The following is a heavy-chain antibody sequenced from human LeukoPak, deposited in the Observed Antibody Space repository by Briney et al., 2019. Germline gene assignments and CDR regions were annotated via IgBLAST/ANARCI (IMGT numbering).Heavy chain of an antibody. CDR2: IYYSGST. D-gene: IGHD3-22*01. Sequence: SETLSLTCTVSGGSISSYYWSWIRQPPGKGLEWIGYIYYSGSTNYNPSLKSRVTMSVDTSKNQFSLKLSSVTAADTAVYYCARGLGIHYYDSSGYSYYFDYWGQGTLVTVSS. V-gene: IGHV4-59*08. CDR3: ARGLGIHYYDSSGYSYYFDY. J-gene: IGHJ4*02. CDR1: GGSISSYY.